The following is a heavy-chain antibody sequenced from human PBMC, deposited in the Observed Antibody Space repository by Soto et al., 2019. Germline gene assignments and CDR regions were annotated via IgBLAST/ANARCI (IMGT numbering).Heavy chain of an antibody. Sequence: ASVKVSCKASGYTFTNFGVTWVRRAPGQGLEWMGWISAYTDTPNYAQKFQGRVTMTRDTSTSTVYMELSSLRSEDTAVYYCARDLYDSSGYLDYWGQGTLVTVSS. V-gene: IGHV1-18*01. J-gene: IGHJ4*02. D-gene: IGHD3-22*01. CDR2: ISAYTDTP. CDR1: GYTFTNFG. CDR3: ARDLYDSSGYLDY.